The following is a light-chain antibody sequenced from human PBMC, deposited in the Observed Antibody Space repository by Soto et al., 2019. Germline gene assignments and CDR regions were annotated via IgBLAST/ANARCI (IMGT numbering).Light chain of an antibody. CDR1: SSDVGGYNY. CDR2: DVS. V-gene: IGLV2-14*01. J-gene: IGLJ1*01. Sequence: SVLTQPASVSWSPGQSITISCTGTSSDVGGYNYVSWYQQHPGKAPKLMIYDVSNRPSGVSNRFSGSKSGNTASLTISGLQAEDEADYYCSSYTSSSTRVFGTGTKFTVL. CDR3: SSYTSSSTRV.